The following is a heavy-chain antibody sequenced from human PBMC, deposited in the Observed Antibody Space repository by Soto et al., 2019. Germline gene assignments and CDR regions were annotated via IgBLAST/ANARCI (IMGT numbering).Heavy chain of an antibody. D-gene: IGHD3-10*01. CDR1: GGSFSGYY. CDR2: INHSGST. CDR3: ARGDSMVRGVMSYYYYYGMDV. J-gene: IGHJ6*02. Sequence: SETLSLTCAVSGGSFSGYYWCWIRKLPGKGLEWIGEINHSGSTNYNPSLKSRVTISVDTSKNQFYLKLSSVTAADTAVYYWARGDSMVRGVMSYYYYYGMDVWGQGTTVTVSS. V-gene: IGHV4-34*01.